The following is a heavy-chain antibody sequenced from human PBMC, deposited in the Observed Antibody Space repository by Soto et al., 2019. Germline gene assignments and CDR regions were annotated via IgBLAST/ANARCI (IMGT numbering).Heavy chain of an antibody. CDR1: GFTFSSYA. CDR2: ISYDGSNK. CDR3: ARDHVAVAGTSWSLYYYYYYGMDV. Sequence: GSLRLSCAASGFTFSSYAMHWVRQAPGKGLEWVAVISYDGSNKYYADSVKGRFTISRDNSKNTLYLQMNSLRAEDTAVYYCARDHVAVAGTSWSLYYYYYYGMDVWGQGTTVTVSS. J-gene: IGHJ6*02. D-gene: IGHD6-19*01. V-gene: IGHV3-30-3*01.